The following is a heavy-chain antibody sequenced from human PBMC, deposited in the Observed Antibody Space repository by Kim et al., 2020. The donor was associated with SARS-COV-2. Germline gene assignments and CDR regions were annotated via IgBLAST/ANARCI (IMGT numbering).Heavy chain of an antibody. CDR2: ISGSGGST. V-gene: IGHV3-23*01. Sequence: GGSLRLSCAASGFTFSSYAMSWVRQAPGKGLEWVSAISGSGGSTYYADSVKGRFTISRDNSKNTLYLQMNSLRAEDTAVYYCAKFSYGDYVPYYYYYYGMDVWGQGTTVTVSS. D-gene: IGHD4-17*01. J-gene: IGHJ6*02. CDR3: AKFSYGDYVPYYYYYYGMDV. CDR1: GFTFSSYA.